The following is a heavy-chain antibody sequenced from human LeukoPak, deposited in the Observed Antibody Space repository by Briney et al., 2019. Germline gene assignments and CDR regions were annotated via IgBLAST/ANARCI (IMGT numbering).Heavy chain of an antibody. D-gene: IGHD1-26*01. CDR1: GFTFSSYG. CDR3: VKVGATGFYYYYGMDV. Sequence: GRSLRLSCAASGFTFSSYGMHWVRQAPGKGLEWVAVISYDGSNKYYVDSVEGRFTISRDNSKNTLYLQMNSLRAEDTAVYYCVKVGATGFYYYYGMDVWGQGTTVTVSS. CDR2: ISYDGSNK. V-gene: IGHV3-30*18. J-gene: IGHJ6*02.